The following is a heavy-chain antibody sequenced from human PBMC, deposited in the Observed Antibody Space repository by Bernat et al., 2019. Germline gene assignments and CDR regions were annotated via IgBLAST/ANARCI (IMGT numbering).Heavy chain of an antibody. CDR3: AKECAQQWLVRGVELDY. CDR1: GFTFSSYA. V-gene: IGHV3-23*01. Sequence: EVQLLESGGGLVQPGGSLRLSCAASGFTFSSYAMSWVRQAPGKGLEWVSAISGSGGSTYYADSVKGRFTISRDNSKNTLYLQMNSLRAEDTAVYYCAKECAQQWLVRGVELDYWGQGTLVTVSS. D-gene: IGHD6-19*01. J-gene: IGHJ4*02. CDR2: ISGSGGST.